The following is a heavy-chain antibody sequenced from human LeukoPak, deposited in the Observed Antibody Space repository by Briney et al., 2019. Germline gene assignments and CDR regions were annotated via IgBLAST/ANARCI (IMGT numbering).Heavy chain of an antibody. CDR1: GYSISSGYY. J-gene: IGHJ4*02. Sequence: PSETLSLTCAVSGYSISSGYYWGWIRQPPGKGLEWIGSIYHSGSTYYNPSLKSRVTISIDTSKNQFSLKLSSVTAADTAVYYCARDLLYSCGWYSANWGQGTLVTVSS. CDR2: IYHSGST. CDR3: ARDLLYSCGWYSAN. D-gene: IGHD6-19*01. V-gene: IGHV4-38-2*02.